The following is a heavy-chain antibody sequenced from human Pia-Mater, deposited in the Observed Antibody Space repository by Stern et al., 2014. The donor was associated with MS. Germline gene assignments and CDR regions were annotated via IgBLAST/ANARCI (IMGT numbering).Heavy chain of an antibody. CDR1: GYSFSNYW. D-gene: IGHD5-18*01. J-gene: IGHJ4*02. CDR3: ATAPPRGYTYGNFDY. Sequence: VQLVQSGTEVKKPGESLKISCKGSGYSFSNYWIGWVRQMPGKGLEWIGIIYTGDSDTRYSPSFQGQVTISADKSINTAYLQWSSLKASDTAIYYCATAPPRGYTYGNFDYWGQGTLVTVSS. V-gene: IGHV5-51*03. CDR2: IYTGDSDT.